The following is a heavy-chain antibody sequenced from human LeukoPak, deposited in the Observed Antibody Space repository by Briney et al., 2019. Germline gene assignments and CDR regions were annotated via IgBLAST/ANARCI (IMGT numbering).Heavy chain of an antibody. CDR1: GFTFDDYA. D-gene: IGHD3-10*01. CDR3: AKGVRITMVRGAFDI. J-gene: IGHJ3*02. Sequence: GGSLRLSCAASGFTFDDYAMHWVRQAPGKGLEWVSSISWNSGSIGYPDSVKGRFTISKDNAKNSLYLQMNNLRAEDTALYYCAKGVRITMVRGAFDIWGQGTMVTVSS. CDR2: ISWNSGSI. V-gene: IGHV3-9*01.